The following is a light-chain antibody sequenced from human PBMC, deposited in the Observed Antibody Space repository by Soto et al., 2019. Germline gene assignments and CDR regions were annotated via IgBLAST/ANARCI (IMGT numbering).Light chain of an antibody. CDR3: MQSIQLPRT. J-gene: IGKJ1*01. CDR1: QSLLQSDGKTN. Sequence: DIVMTQTPLSLSVTPGQPASISCTSSQSLLQSDGKTNLYWYVQKAGQPPQPLIHEVSNRFSGVSDRFSGSGSGTAFTLRISRVEAEDVVVYYCMQSIQLPRTFGQGTRLEIK. CDR2: EVS. V-gene: IGKV2D-29*01.